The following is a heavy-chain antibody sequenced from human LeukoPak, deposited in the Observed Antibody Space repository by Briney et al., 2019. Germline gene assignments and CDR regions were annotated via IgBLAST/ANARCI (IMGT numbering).Heavy chain of an antibody. J-gene: IGHJ5*02. CDR2: ISYDGSNK. Sequence: GGSLRLSCAASGFTFSSYGMHWVRQAPGKGLEWVAVISYDGSNKYYADSVKGRFTISRDNSKNTLYLQMNSLRAEDTAVYYCAKPAVLRYFDWLLYLSWFDPWGQGTLVTVSS. CDR3: AKPAVLRYFDWLLYLSWFDP. D-gene: IGHD3-9*01. V-gene: IGHV3-30*18. CDR1: GFTFSSYG.